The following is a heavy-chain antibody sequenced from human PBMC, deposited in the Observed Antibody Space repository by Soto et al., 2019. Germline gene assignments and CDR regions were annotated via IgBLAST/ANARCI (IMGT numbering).Heavy chain of an antibody. CDR2: IYHSGST. CDR1: GGSTSSSNW. J-gene: IGHJ4*02. V-gene: IGHV4-4*02. CDR3: ARTLAVAGTAPVVY. Sequence: SETLSLTCAVSGGSTSSSNWWSWVRQPPGKGLEWIGEIYHSGSTNYNPSLKSRVTISVDKSKNQFSLKLSSVTAADTAVYYCARTLAVAGTAPVVYWGQGTLVTVSS. D-gene: IGHD6-19*01.